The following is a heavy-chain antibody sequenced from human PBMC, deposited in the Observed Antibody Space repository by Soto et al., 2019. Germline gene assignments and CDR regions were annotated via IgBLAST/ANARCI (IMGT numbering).Heavy chain of an antibody. CDR1: GGSISSSNW. D-gene: IGHD6-13*01. Sequence: TSETLSLTCAVSGGSISSSNWWSWVRQPPGKGLEWFGEIYHSGSTNYNPSLKSRVTISVDKSKNQFSLKLSSVTAADTAVYYCASAPFIAAAGFPNYYYYGMDVWGQGTTVTVSS. V-gene: IGHV4-4*02. CDR2: IYHSGST. J-gene: IGHJ6*02. CDR3: ASAPFIAAAGFPNYYYYGMDV.